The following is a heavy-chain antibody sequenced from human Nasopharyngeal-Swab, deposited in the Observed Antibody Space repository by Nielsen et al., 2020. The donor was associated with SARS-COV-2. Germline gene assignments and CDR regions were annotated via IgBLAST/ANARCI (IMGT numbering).Heavy chain of an antibody. CDR1: GFTFSNFA. D-gene: IGHD5-12*01. Sequence: GESLKISCAASGFTFSNFAMSWVRQAPGKGLEWVSVISGYSDSPYYTDSVRGRFTISRDNSKNTLNLQMNNLRAEDTAIYYCAKDRDSGDDSEEYYHYYGMDVWGQGAPVTVSS. CDR3: AKDRDSGDDSEEYYHYYGMDV. V-gene: IGHV3-23*01. CDR2: ISGYSDSP. J-gene: IGHJ6*02.